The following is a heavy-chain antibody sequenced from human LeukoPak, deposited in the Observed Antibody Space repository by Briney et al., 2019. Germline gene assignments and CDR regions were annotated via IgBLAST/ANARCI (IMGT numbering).Heavy chain of an antibody. CDR1: GASISSTSYY. CDR2: ISYSGTT. CDR3: ATLLEGGYSSGPVGWFDP. Sequence: SETLSLTCSVSGASISSTSYYWGWIRRPPGKGLEWNGSISYSGTTFYSPSLESRVTISADTTKTQFSLKLSSVTAADTAVYYCATLLEGGYSSGPVGWFDPWGQGTLVTVSS. D-gene: IGHD6-19*01. V-gene: IGHV4-39*01. J-gene: IGHJ5*02.